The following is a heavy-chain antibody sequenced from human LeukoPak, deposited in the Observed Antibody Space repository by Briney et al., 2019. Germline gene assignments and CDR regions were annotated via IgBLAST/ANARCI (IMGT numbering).Heavy chain of an antibody. CDR3: AKKPSASDDAFDI. V-gene: IGHV3-30*18. Sequence: GGSLRLSCAASGFTFSSYGMHWVRQAPGKGLEWVAVISYDGSNKYYADSVKGRFTISRDNSKNTLYLQMNSLRAEDTAVYYCAKKPSASDDAFDIWGQGTTVTVSS. J-gene: IGHJ3*02. CDR2: ISYDGSNK. CDR1: GFTFSSYG.